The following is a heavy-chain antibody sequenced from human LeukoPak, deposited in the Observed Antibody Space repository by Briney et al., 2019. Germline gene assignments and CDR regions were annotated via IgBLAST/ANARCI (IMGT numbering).Heavy chain of an antibody. CDR3: AKDRLVGSSISEN. CDR2: VSGSGGST. Sequence: GGSLRLSCAASGFTFSSYAMSWVRQAPGKGLEWVSAVSGSGGSTYYADPVKGRFTISRDNSKNTLYLQMNSLRAEDTAVYYCAKDRLVGSSISENWGQGTLVTVSS. J-gene: IGHJ4*02. V-gene: IGHV3-23*01. CDR1: GFTFSSYA. D-gene: IGHD2-2*01.